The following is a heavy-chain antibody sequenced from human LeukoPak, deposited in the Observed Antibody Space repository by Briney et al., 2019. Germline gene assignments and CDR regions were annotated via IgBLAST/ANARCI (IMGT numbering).Heavy chain of an antibody. CDR3: AKGYCSVGNCYQYFDY. D-gene: IGHD2-15*01. Sequence: GGSLRLSCAASGFTFSSNSMSWVRQAPGTGLEWVSAINYSGDATYYVDSVKGRFTISRDNSKNTLYLQMNRPRAEDTAIYYCAKGYCSVGNCYQYFDYWGQGTLVTVAS. CDR2: INYSGDAT. V-gene: IGHV3-23*01. CDR1: GFTFSSNS. J-gene: IGHJ4*02.